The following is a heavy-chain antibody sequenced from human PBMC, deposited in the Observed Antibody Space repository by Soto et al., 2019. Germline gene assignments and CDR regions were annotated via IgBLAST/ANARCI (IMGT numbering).Heavy chain of an antibody. CDR2: INPNSGGS. CDR3: ARGGVVVPAAHREPQDYYYGMDV. J-gene: IGHJ6*02. Sequence: ASVKVSCTASGYTFTGYYMHWARQAPGQGLERMPRINPNSGGSNYAQKFQGWVTMTRDTSLSTAYIELSRPRYDETAVYYCARGGVVVPAAHREPQDYYYGMDVSGRGATVTVSS. V-gene: IGHV1-2*04. D-gene: IGHD2-2*01. CDR1: GYTFTGYY.